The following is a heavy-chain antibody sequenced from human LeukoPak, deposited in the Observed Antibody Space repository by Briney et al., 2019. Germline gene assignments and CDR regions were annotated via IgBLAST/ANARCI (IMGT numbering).Heavy chain of an antibody. V-gene: IGHV3-66*01. J-gene: IGHJ4*02. CDR1: GFTVSGNV. CDR3: AADTTADY. CDR2: TYAAGGT. Sequence: PGGSLRLSCAASGFTVSGNVMTWVRQAPGKGLEWVSTTYAAGGTYYADSVKGRFVISRDNSKNTLYLQMNSLRAEDTAVYCCAADTTADYWGQGTLVTVSS. D-gene: IGHD1-26*01.